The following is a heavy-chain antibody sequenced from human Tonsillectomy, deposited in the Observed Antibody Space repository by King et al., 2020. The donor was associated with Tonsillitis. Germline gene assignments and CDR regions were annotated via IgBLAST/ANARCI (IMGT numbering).Heavy chain of an antibody. D-gene: IGHD3-16*01. CDR1: GFTFGNYG. CDR2: IAYDASYE. V-gene: IGHV3-30*18. CDR3: AKDGIGLSGWNFDL. J-gene: IGHJ2*01. Sequence: VQLVESGGGVVQPGTSLRLSCAASGFTFGNYGMHWVRQAPGKGLEWVALIAYDASYENYADSVKGRFTISRDNSKNTLYLKMNSLRVEDTAVYYCAKDGIGLSGWNFDLWGRGTLVTVSS.